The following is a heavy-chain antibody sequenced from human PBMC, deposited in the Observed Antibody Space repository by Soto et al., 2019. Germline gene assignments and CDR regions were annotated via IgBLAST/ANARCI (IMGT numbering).Heavy chain of an antibody. CDR1: GYTFTSYA. CDR3: ARPRGFGSGKRNYYYYYGMDV. D-gene: IGHD3-10*01. CDR2: INAGNGNT. V-gene: IGHV1-3*01. J-gene: IGHJ6*02. Sequence: QVQLVQSGAEVKKPGASVKVSCKASGYTFTSYAMHWVRQAPGQRLEWMGWINAGNGNTKYSQKFQGRVTITRDTSASTAYMELSSLRSEDTAVYYCARPRGFGSGKRNYYYYYGMDVWGQGTTVTVSS.